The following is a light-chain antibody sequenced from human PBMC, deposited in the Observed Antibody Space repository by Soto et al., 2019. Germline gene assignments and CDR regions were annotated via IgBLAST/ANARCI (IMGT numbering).Light chain of an antibody. V-gene: IGLV2-14*03. CDR3: SSYTSRSTLV. CDR1: SSDVGGYNY. Sequence: SALTQPASVSGSPGQSITISCTGTSSDVGGYNYVSWYQHYPGKAPKLMIYDVSNRPSGVSNRFSGSKSGNTASLTISGLQAEDEADYYCSSYTSRSTLVFGGGTQLTVL. J-gene: IGLJ2*01. CDR2: DVS.